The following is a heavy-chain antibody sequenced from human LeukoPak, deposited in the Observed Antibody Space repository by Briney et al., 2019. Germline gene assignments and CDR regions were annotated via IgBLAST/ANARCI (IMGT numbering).Heavy chain of an antibody. V-gene: IGHV4-59*01. Sequence: SETLSLTCTVSGGSISSYYWSWIRQPPGKGLEWIGYIYYSGSTNYNPSLKSRVTISVDTSKNQFSLKLGSVTAADTAVYYCARSIVGATYDYWGQGTLVTVSS. CDR1: GGSISSYY. CDR2: IYYSGST. D-gene: IGHD1-26*01. CDR3: ARSIVGATYDY. J-gene: IGHJ4*02.